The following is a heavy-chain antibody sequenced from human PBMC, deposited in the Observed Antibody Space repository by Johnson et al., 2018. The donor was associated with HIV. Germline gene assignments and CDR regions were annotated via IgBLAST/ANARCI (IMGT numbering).Heavy chain of an antibody. V-gene: IGHV3-7*05. J-gene: IGHJ3*02. CDR2: IKQDGSEK. CDR1: GFTFSDYY. Sequence: VQLVESGGGLVKPGGSLRLSCAASGFTFSDYYMHWVRQAPGKGLEWVANIKQDGSEKYYVDSVKGRFTISRDNAKNSLYLQMNSLRTEDTAVYYCAKGRGGGEAFDIWGQGTTVTVSS. CDR3: AKGRGGGEAFDI.